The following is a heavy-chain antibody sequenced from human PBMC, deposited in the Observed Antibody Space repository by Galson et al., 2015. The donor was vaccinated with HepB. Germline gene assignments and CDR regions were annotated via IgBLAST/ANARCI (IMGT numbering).Heavy chain of an antibody. V-gene: IGHV3-74*01. D-gene: IGHD3-22*01. CDR3: ARDKRNYDSSSSFDY. J-gene: IGHJ4*02. Sequence: SLRLSCAASGFTFSSYWMHRVRQAPGKGLVWVSRINSDGSSTSYADSVKGRFTISRDNAKNTLYLQMNSLRAEDTAVYYCARDKRNYDSSSSFDYWGQGTLVTVSS. CDR1: GFTFSSYW. CDR2: INSDGSST.